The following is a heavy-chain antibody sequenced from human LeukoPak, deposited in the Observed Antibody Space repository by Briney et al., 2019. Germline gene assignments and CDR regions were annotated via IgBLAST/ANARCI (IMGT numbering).Heavy chain of an antibody. Sequence: GGSLRLSCAASGFTFSSYSMNWVRQAPGKGLEWVSSISSSSSYIYYADSVKGRFTISRDNAKNSLYLQMNSLRAEDTAVYYCARDLDSRGYHDYWGQGTLVTVSS. CDR2: ISSSSSYI. J-gene: IGHJ4*02. CDR3: ARDLDSRGYHDY. V-gene: IGHV3-21*01. D-gene: IGHD3-22*01. CDR1: GFTFSSYS.